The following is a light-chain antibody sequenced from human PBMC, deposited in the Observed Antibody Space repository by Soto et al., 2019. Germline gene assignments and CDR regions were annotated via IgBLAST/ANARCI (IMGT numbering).Light chain of an antibody. J-gene: IGKJ4*01. CDR3: QQYKTYSLT. Sequence: DIQMTQSPPTLSASVGDRVTITCRASQSFSSWLAWYQQNPGKAPKLLIYKASSLESGVPSRFSGSGSGTEFTLTISSLQPDDFATYHCQQYKTYSLTFGGGTKVDVK. CDR1: QSFSSW. V-gene: IGKV1-5*03. CDR2: KAS.